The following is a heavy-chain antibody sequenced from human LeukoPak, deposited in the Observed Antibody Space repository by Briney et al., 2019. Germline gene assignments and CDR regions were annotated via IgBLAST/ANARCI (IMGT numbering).Heavy chain of an antibody. J-gene: IGHJ4*02. CDR1: GFTVSSNY. D-gene: IGHD6-19*01. Sequence: PGGSMRLSCAASGFTVSSNYISWVRQAPGEGLEWVSVIYSGGSTYYADSVKGRFTISRDNSKNTLYLQMNSLRAEDTAVYYCARVRVSSSGWYNWGQGTLVTVSS. CDR2: IYSGGST. V-gene: IGHV3-66*01. CDR3: ARVRVSSSGWYN.